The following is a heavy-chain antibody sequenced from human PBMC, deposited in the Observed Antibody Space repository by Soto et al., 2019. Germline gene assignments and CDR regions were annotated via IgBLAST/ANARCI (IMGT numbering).Heavy chain of an antibody. Sequence: GGSLRLSCAASGFTFSSYAMSWVRQAPGKGLEWVSAISGSGGSTYYADSVKGRFTITRDNSKNTLYLQMNSLRAEDTAVYYCARLGRGYSHRYYYCYGMDVWGQGTTVTVSS. V-gene: IGHV3-23*01. CDR1: GFTFSSYA. CDR2: ISGSGGST. D-gene: IGHD5-18*01. CDR3: ARLGRGYSHRYYYCYGMDV. J-gene: IGHJ6*02.